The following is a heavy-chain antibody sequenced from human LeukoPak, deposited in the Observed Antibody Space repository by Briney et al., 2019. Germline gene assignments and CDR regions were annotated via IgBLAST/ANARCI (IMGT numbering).Heavy chain of an antibody. CDR1: GGSISSGGYY. J-gene: IGHJ4*02. CDR2: IYYSGST. D-gene: IGHD3-9*01. V-gene: IGHV4-31*03. Sequence: PSETLSLTCTVSGGSISSGGYYWSWIRQHPGKGLEWIGYIYYSGSTYYNPSLKSRVTISVDTSKNQFSLKLSSVTAADTAVYYCARMYYDILTGQGPFDYWGQGTLVTVSS. CDR3: ARMYYDILTGQGPFDY.